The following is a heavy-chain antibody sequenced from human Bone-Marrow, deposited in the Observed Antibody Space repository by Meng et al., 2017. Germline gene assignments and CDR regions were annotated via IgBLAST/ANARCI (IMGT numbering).Heavy chain of an antibody. Sequence: ASVKVSCKASGYTFTGYYMHWVRQAPGQGLEWMGWINPNSGGTNYAQKFQGRVTMTRDTSISTAYMELSSLRSEDTAVYYCARNGEWGYCSGGSCYDYYYYGMDVWGQGTTVTVSS. J-gene: IGHJ6*02. CDR1: GYTFTGYY. CDR3: ARNGEWGYCSGGSCYDYYYYGMDV. CDR2: INPNSGGT. V-gene: IGHV1-2*02. D-gene: IGHD2-15*01.